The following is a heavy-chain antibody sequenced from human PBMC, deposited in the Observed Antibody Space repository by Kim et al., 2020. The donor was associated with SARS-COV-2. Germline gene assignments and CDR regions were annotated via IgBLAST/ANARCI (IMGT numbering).Heavy chain of an antibody. CDR2: GNQ. Sequence: GNQTYAQGFTGRFVFALDTSVSTAYLQISSLKAEDTAVYYCARDFFPDYWGQGTLVTVSS. J-gene: IGHJ4*02. D-gene: IGHD3-3*01. CDR3: ARDFFPDY. V-gene: IGHV7-4-1*02.